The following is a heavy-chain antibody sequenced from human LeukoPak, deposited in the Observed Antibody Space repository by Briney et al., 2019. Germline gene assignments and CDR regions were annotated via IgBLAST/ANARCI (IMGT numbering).Heavy chain of an antibody. Sequence: GGSLRLSCAASGFTFSSYGMHWVRQAPGKGLEWVAFIRYDGSNKYYADSVKGQFTISRDNSKNTLYLQMNSLRGEDTAVYYCAKALRFLEWLLFYYYMDVWGKGTTVTVSS. V-gene: IGHV3-30*02. CDR1: GFTFSSYG. CDR2: IRYDGSNK. J-gene: IGHJ6*03. D-gene: IGHD3-3*01. CDR3: AKALRFLEWLLFYYYMDV.